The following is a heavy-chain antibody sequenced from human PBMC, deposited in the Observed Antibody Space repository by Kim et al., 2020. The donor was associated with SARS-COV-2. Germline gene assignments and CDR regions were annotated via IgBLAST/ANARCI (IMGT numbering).Heavy chain of an antibody. Sequence: GGSLRLSCAASGFTFSNAWMSWVRQAPGKGLEWVGRIKSKTDGGTTDYAAPVKGRFTISRDDSKNTLYLQMNSLKTEDTAVYYCTTDTYGSGGYYYCGMDVWGQGTTVTVSS. CDR3: TTDTYGSGGYYYCGMDV. CDR2: IKSKTDGGTT. V-gene: IGHV3-15*01. CDR1: GFTFSNAW. J-gene: IGHJ6*02. D-gene: IGHD3-10*01.